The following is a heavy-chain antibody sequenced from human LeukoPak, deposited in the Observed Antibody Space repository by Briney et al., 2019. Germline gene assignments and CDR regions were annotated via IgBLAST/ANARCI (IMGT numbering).Heavy chain of an antibody. Sequence: SETLSLTCAVYGGSSSGYYWSWIRQPPGKGLEWIGEINHSGSTNYNPSLKSRVTISVDTSKNQFSLKLSSVTAADTAVYYCARKQLVHPSRCFDYWGQGTLVTVSS. CDR2: INHSGST. CDR1: GGSSSGYY. D-gene: IGHD6-13*01. J-gene: IGHJ4*02. CDR3: ARKQLVHPSRCFDY. V-gene: IGHV4-34*01.